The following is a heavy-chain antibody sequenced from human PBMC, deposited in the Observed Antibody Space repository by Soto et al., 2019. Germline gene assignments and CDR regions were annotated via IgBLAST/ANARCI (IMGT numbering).Heavy chain of an antibody. CDR1: GYTFTGYY. J-gene: IGHJ4*02. D-gene: IGHD1-1*01. CDR2: INPNSGGT. Sequence: ASVKVSCKASGYTFTGYYLHWVRQAPGQGLEWMGWINPNSGGTNYAQKFQGRVTMTGDTSISTAYMELSRLRSDDTAVYYCARGRTGTTSYFDYWGQGNLVTVSS. CDR3: ARGRTGTTSYFDY. V-gene: IGHV1-2*02.